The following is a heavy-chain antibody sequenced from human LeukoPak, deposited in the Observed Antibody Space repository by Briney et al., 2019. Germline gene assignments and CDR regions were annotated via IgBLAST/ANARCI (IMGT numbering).Heavy chain of an antibody. Sequence: SETLSLTCTVSGGSISSYYWSWIRQPPGEGLEWIGYIYYSGSTNYNPSLKSRVTISVDTSKNQFSLKLSSVTAADTAVYYCARVLIAASLCYWGQGTLVTVSS. J-gene: IGHJ1*01. D-gene: IGHD6-13*01. CDR3: ARVLIAASLCY. CDR2: IYYSGST. V-gene: IGHV4-59*01. CDR1: GGSISSYY.